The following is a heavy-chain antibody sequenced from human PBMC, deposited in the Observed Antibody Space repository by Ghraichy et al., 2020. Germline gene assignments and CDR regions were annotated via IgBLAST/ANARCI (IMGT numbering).Heavy chain of an antibody. CDR1: GGSLNSNAYD. CDR2: LDNRGST. V-gene: IGHV4-39*02. CDR3: VAGMATPGLLFPERRFDH. Sequence: SETLSLTCSVSGGSLNSNAYDWGWIRQPPGKGLEWIGTLDNRGSTHYNPSLKGRVSISVDTSKSHLSLRLTSVAAVDTATYYCVAGMATPGLLFPERRFDHWGQGTLVTVSS. D-gene: IGHD5-24*01. J-gene: IGHJ4*02.